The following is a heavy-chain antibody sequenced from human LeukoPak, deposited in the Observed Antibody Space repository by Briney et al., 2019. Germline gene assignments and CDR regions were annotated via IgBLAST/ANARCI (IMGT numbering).Heavy chain of an antibody. V-gene: IGHV3-15*01. J-gene: IGHJ1*01. CDR2: IKSETDGGTT. Sequence: GGSLRLSCAVSGFTFNTAWMSWVRQDPGKGLEYVARIKSETDGGTTYYAAPVKGRFTISRDDSKNTLYLQMDGLKIEDTALYYCTADLRLWGQGTLVTVSS. CDR1: GFTFNTAW. CDR3: TADLRL. D-gene: IGHD3-16*01.